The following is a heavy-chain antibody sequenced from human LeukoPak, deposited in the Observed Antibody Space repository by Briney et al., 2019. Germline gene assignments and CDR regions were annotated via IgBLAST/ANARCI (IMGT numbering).Heavy chain of an antibody. D-gene: IGHD3-3*02. Sequence: GGSLRLSCAVSGFTFSSYSMNWVRQAPGKGLEWVSYISSSSSTIYYADSVKGRFTVSRDNAQNSLYLQMNSLRAEDTAVYYCARAGSVVLAAPYRWFDPWGQGTLVTVSS. CDR3: ARAGSVVLAAPYRWFDP. V-gene: IGHV3-48*01. CDR1: GFTFSSYS. J-gene: IGHJ5*02. CDR2: ISSSSSTI.